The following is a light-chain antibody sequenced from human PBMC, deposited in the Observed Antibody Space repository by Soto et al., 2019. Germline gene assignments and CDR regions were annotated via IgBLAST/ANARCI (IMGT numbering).Light chain of an antibody. CDR1: QSVSDN. CDR3: QQYNNWPLT. J-gene: IGKJ4*01. CDR2: GAS. Sequence: EIVMTQSPVTLSVSPGERATLSCRASQSVSDNLAWYQQKPGQAPRLLFYGASTRATDIPVRFSGSGSGTEFTLTISSLQSEDFAVYYCQQYNNWPLTFGGGTMVDIK. V-gene: IGKV3D-15*01.